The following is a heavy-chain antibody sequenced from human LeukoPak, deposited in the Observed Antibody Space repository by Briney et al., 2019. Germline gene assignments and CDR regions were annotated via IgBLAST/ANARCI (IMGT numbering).Heavy chain of an antibody. Sequence: GGSLRLSCAASGFTFSSYSMNWVRQAPGKGLEWVSSISSSSSYIYYADSVKGRFTISRDNAKNSLYLQMNSLRAEDTAVYYCARTDMVRGVYYFDYWGQGALVTVSS. CDR2: ISSSSSYI. J-gene: IGHJ4*02. CDR3: ARTDMVRGVYYFDY. V-gene: IGHV3-21*01. D-gene: IGHD3-10*01. CDR1: GFTFSSYS.